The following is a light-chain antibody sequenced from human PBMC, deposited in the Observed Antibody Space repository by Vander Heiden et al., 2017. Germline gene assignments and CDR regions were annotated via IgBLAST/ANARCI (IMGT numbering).Light chain of an antibody. V-gene: IGKV3-20*01. CDR1: QSVSSSY. J-gene: IGKJ1*01. CDR2: GGS. Sequence: EIVLTQSPGTLALSPGERATLPCRASQSVSSSYLAWYQQKPRQAPRLLIAGGSNSATGILDRVGGSGSRTAFTRSFRRVVRNAIAVYCRQALGTSRTFGQGTKVEIK. CDR3: QALGTSRT.